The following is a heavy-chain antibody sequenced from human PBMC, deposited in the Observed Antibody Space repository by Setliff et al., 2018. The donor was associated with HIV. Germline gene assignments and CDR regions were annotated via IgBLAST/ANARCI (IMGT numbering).Heavy chain of an antibody. CDR1: GGTFSSYA. J-gene: IGHJ6*03. CDR2: IIPIYGTA. V-gene: IGHV1-69*13. D-gene: IGHD3-22*01. CDR3: ATGGYYYYDKSDYYYHIDV. Sequence: SVQVSCKASGGTFSSYAISWVRQAPGQGLEWMGGIIPIYGTANYAQKFQGRVTITADESSSTAYMGLSSLRSEDTAVYYCATGGYYYYDKSDYYYHIDVWGKGTTVTVSS.